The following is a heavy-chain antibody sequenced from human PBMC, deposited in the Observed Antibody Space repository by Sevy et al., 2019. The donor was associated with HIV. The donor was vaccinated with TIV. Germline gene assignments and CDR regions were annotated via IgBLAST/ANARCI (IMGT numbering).Heavy chain of an antibody. V-gene: IGHV3-21*01. CDR2: ITDSSSYI. CDR1: GFTFSDYN. CDR3: ARDRRTLNYYGSSGYNYYFDY. Sequence: GGSLRLSCAASGFTFSDYNMNWVRQAPGKGLEWVSSITDSSSYIYHADSVKGRFTISRDNAKKSLYLQMNSLRAEDTVIYYCARDRRTLNYYGSSGYNYYFDYWGQGTLVTVSS. D-gene: IGHD3-22*01. J-gene: IGHJ4*02.